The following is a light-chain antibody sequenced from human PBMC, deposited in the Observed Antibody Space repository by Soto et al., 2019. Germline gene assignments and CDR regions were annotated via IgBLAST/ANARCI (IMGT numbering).Light chain of an antibody. J-gene: IGKJ1*01. Sequence: IVMTQSPATLSLSPGERATLSCRASQSVSSSYLSWYQQKPGLAPRLLIYSVSTWATGIPARFSGSGSGTDFTLTISSLQPEDFAVYYCQQDYNLPRTFGQGTKVEIK. CDR1: QSVSSSY. CDR3: QQDYNLPRT. CDR2: SVS. V-gene: IGKV3D-7*01.